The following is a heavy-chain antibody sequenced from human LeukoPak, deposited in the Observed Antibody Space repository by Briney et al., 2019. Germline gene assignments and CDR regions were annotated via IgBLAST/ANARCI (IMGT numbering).Heavy chain of an antibody. Sequence: SETLSLTCTVSGGSISSYYWSWIRQPPGKGLEWIGYIYFTGDANYNPSLKRRVTTSMDTSKNQVSLKMTSVTAADTAVYYCARHTYARPFDFWGQGTLVTVAS. D-gene: IGHD6-6*01. V-gene: IGHV4-59*08. CDR3: ARHTYARPFDF. J-gene: IGHJ4*02. CDR1: GGSISSYY. CDR2: IYFTGDA.